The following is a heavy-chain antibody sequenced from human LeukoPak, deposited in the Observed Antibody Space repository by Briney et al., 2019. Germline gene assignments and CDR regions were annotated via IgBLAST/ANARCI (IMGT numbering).Heavy chain of an antibody. CDR1: GFTFSSYA. J-gene: IGHJ3*02. D-gene: IGHD3-16*01. CDR3: VKTMVTFGGLIRTDAFDI. V-gene: IGHV3-64D*08. Sequence: GGSMRLSCSASGFTFSSYAIHWVRQAPGKGVEYVSGIYNSGGDTQYADSVRGRLTISRDNSKKNLYLHMSRLKNEDTAVYYCVKTMVTFGGLIRTDAFDIWGQGTMVIVSS. CDR2: IYNSGGDT.